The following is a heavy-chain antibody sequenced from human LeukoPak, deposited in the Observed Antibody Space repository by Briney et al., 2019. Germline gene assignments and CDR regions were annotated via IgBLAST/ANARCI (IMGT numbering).Heavy chain of an antibody. J-gene: IGHJ4*02. Sequence: AGGSLRLSCAASGFTFDDYAMHWVRQAPGKGLEWVSLISGDGGSTYYADSVEGRFTISRDNSKNSLYLQMNSLRTEDTALYYCAEGLLREFDYWGQGTLVTVSS. CDR3: AEGLLREFDY. V-gene: IGHV3-43*02. CDR1: GFTFDDYA. CDR2: ISGDGGST. D-gene: IGHD6-19*01.